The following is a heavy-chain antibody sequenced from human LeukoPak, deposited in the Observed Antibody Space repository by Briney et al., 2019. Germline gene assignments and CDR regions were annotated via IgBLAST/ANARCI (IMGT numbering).Heavy chain of an antibody. D-gene: IGHD4-17*01. Sequence: GASVKVSCKASGYTFTGYYMHRVRQAPGQGLEWMGWINPNSGSTNYAQKFQGRVTMTRDTSISTAYMELSRPRYDDTAVYCCARDASHYGDYCGWFDPWGRGTLVTVSS. V-gene: IGHV1-2*02. CDR2: INPNSGST. CDR3: ARDASHYGDYCGWFDP. CDR1: GYTFTGYY. J-gene: IGHJ5*02.